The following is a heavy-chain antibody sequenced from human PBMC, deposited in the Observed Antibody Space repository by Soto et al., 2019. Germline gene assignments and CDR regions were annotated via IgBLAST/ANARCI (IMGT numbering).Heavy chain of an antibody. D-gene: IGHD6-13*01. Sequence: QVQLVQSGAEVKKPGASVKVSCKASGYTFTSYYMHWVRQAPGQGLEWMGIINPSGGSTSYAQKFQGRVTMTRDTSTSTVYMELSSLRSEDTAVYYCARDRWLGSIAAAGYPAEEGLYDYWGQGTLVTVSS. CDR3: ARDRWLGSIAAAGYPAEEGLYDY. J-gene: IGHJ4*02. V-gene: IGHV1-46*01. CDR1: GYTFTSYY. CDR2: INPSGGST.